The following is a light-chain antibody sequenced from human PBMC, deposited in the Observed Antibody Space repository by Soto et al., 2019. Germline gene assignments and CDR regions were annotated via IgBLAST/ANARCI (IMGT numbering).Light chain of an antibody. CDR3: QRYDNWPLT. CDR1: QSVDNY. V-gene: IGKV3-15*01. Sequence: EIVLTQSPATLSLSPGERATLSCRASQSVDNYLDWYQQKPGQAPRPLIYGASNRATGVPARFSGSGSGTEFSLTISSLQSEDSAVYYCQRYDNWPLTFGGGTKV. CDR2: GAS. J-gene: IGKJ4*01.